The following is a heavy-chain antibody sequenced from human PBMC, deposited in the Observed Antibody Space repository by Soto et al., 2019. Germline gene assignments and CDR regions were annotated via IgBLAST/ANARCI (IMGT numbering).Heavy chain of an antibody. CDR1: GFPFSSYW. CDR2: IKQDGSEK. J-gene: IGHJ4*02. Sequence: GGSLRLSCAASGFPFSSYWMSWVRPAPGKGLEWVANIKQDGSEKYYVDSVKGRFTISRDNAKNSLYLQMNSLRAEDTAVYYCARAPFRIAVAGPFDYWGQGTLVTVSS. V-gene: IGHV3-7*05. D-gene: IGHD6-19*01. CDR3: ARAPFRIAVAGPFDY.